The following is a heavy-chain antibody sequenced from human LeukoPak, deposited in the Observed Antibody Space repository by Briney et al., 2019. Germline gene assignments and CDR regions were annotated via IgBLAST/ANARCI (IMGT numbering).Heavy chain of an antibody. Sequence: ASVKVSCKASGYTFTSYDINWVRQATGQGLEWMGWMNPNSGNTGYAQKFQGRVTMTRNTSISTAYMELSSLRSEDTAVYYCARAESLLWFGQLGDAFDISGQGTMVTVSS. J-gene: IGHJ3*02. V-gene: IGHV1-8*01. CDR3: ARAESLLWFGQLGDAFDI. CDR1: GYTFTSYD. CDR2: MNPNSGNT. D-gene: IGHD3-10*01.